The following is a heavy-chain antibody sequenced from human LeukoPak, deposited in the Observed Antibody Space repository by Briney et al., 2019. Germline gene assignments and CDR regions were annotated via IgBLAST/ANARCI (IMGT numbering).Heavy chain of an antibody. CDR1: GGSISSYY. Sequence: PSETLSLTCTVPGGSISSYYWSWIRQPPGKGLEWIGYIYYSGRTNYNPSLKSRVTISVDTSKSQFSLKLSSVTAADTAVYYCARIRRRNYYDSSGYYSHRDWFDPWGQGTLVTVSS. CDR3: ARIRRRNYYDSSGYYSHRDWFDP. V-gene: IGHV4-59*12. J-gene: IGHJ5*02. D-gene: IGHD3-22*01. CDR2: IYYSGRT.